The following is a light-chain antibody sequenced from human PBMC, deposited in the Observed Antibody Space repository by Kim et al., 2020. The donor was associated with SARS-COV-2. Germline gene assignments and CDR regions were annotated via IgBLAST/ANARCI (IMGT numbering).Light chain of an antibody. CDR1: QYISSN. CDR2: GAS. V-gene: IGKV3D-15*01. CDR3: QQYYNWPRT. Sequence: ERVLTQTPATLSVSPEERVTLSCRAGQYISSNLAWYQHKPGQAPSLLIHGASTSATGIPARFSGSGSGTDFTLTISSLQSEDFAVYYCQQYYNWPRTFGQGTKVDIK. J-gene: IGKJ1*01.